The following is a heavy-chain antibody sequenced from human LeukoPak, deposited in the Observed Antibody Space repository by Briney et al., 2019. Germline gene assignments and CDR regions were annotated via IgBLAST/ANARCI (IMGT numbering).Heavy chain of an antibody. Sequence: GGSLRLSCAASGFSFSHYWMAWVRQAPGKGLEWVAIIRPDANDGSYVDSVKGRFTISRDNAKNSLYLQLHSLRAEDTAVYFCARADWGSIDYWGQGALVTVSS. CDR3: ARADWGSIDY. CDR1: GFSFSHYW. CDR2: IRPDANDG. D-gene: IGHD7-27*01. V-gene: IGHV3-7*01. J-gene: IGHJ4*02.